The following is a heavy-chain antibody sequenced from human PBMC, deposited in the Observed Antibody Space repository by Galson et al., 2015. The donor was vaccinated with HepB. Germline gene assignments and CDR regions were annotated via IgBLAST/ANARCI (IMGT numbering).Heavy chain of an antibody. D-gene: IGHD6-19*01. J-gene: IGHJ4*02. CDR1: GGSINNTPYA. CDR3: AREAAVAVGALGY. V-gene: IGHV4-30-2*01. Sequence: TLSLTCAVSGGSINNTPYAWSWVRQPPGRGLEWIGNIHASGSAFYNPSLKSRVTMSVDRSTNQFSLKLTSVTAADTAVYYCAREAAVAVGALGYWGQGALVTV. CDR2: IHASGSA.